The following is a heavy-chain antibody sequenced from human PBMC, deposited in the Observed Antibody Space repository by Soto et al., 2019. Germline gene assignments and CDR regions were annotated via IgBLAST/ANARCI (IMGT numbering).Heavy chain of an antibody. Sequence: PGGSLRLSCAASGFTFSSYAMSWVRQAPGKGLEWVSAISGSGGSTYYADSVKGRFTISRDNSKNTLYLQMNSLRAEDTAVYYCARVHRAAAVGYYGMDVWGQGXTVTVYS. D-gene: IGHD6-13*01. CDR1: GFTFSSYA. V-gene: IGHV3-23*01. CDR2: ISGSGGST. J-gene: IGHJ6*02. CDR3: ARVHRAAAVGYYGMDV.